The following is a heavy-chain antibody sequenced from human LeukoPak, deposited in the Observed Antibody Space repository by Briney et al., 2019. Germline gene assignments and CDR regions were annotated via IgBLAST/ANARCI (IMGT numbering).Heavy chain of an antibody. D-gene: IGHD1-26*01. CDR3: ARNLVGATNY. CDR2: ISYGGSNK. J-gene: IGHJ4*02. Sequence: GGSLRLSCAPSGFTFSGYAMHWVRQAPGKGLEWVAVISYGGSNKYYADSVKGRFTISRDNSKNTLYLQMNSLRPVDTAVYYCARNLVGATNYWGQGNLVTVSS. CDR1: GFTFSGYA. V-gene: IGHV3-30*04.